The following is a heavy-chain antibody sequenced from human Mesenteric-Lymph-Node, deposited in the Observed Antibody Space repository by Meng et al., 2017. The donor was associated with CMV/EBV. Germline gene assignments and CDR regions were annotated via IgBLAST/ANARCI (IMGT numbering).Heavy chain of an antibody. CDR2: INGIGRST. CDR3: AKDRLLCSGDSCYSSYYYDFGMDV. D-gene: IGHD2-15*01. CDR1: AFTFSNYA. J-gene: IGHJ6*02. Sequence: GESLKISCAASAFTFSNYAMTWVRQAPGKGLEWVSVINGIGRSTYYADPVKGRFTISIDNSKNTLSLQMNSLRAEDTAVDYCAKDRLLCSGDSCYSSYYYDFGMDVWGQGTTVTVSS. V-gene: IGHV3-23*01.